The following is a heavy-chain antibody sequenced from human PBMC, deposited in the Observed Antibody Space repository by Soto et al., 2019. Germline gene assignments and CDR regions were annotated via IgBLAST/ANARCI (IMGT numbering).Heavy chain of an antibody. CDR1: GDSISNLDYF. D-gene: IGHD7-27*01. CDR3: ARGRYCLTGRCFPNWFDS. V-gene: IGHV4-30-4*01. J-gene: IGHJ5*01. Sequence: SETLSLTCSVSGDSISNLDYFWAWIRQPPGQALEYIGYIYKSATTYYNPSFESRVAITVDTSKSQFSLNVTSVTAADTAVYFCARGRYCLTGRCFPNWFDSWGQGALVTVSS. CDR2: IYKSATT.